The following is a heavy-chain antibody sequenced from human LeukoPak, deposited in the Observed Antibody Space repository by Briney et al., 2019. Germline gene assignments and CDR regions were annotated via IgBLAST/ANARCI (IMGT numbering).Heavy chain of an antibody. CDR3: ARGTRGYSYGPSYFDY. CDR1: GGSFSGYY. D-gene: IGHD5-18*01. J-gene: IGHJ4*02. Sequence: KPSETLSLTCAVYGGSFSGYYWSWIRQPPGKGLEWIGEINHSGSTNYNPSLKSRVTISVDTSKNQFSLKLSSVTAADTAVYYCARGTRGYSYGPSYFDYWGQGTLVTVSS. V-gene: IGHV4-34*01. CDR2: INHSGST.